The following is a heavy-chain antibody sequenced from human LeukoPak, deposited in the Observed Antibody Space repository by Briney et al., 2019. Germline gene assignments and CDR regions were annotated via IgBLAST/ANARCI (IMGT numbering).Heavy chain of an antibody. Sequence: HPGGSLRLSCAASGFRFSDYRMHWVRQTPGKGLVWVALIWNDGSNKHYADSVKGRFTISRDNSKNTLYLQMNSLKGEDTAVYYCARDRGYSYGHPLDYWGQGTLVTVSS. D-gene: IGHD5-18*01. CDR2: IWNDGSNK. CDR3: ARDRGYSYGHPLDY. J-gene: IGHJ4*02. CDR1: GFRFSDYR. V-gene: IGHV3-33*01.